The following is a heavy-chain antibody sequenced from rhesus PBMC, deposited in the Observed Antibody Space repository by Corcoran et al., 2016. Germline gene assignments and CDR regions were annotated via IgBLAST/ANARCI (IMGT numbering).Heavy chain of an antibody. CDR1: GASISSNY. CDR3: TSGGWSPYYFDY. J-gene: IGHJ4*01. CDR2: SYGSGGHT. D-gene: IGHD6-37*01. Sequence: QVQLQESGPGLVKPSETLPLTCAVSGASISSNYWSWIRQAPGKGLEGIGRSYGSGGHTDYTPSLKRRVSISIDTSKNRFSLMLSSVTAADTAVYYCTSGGWSPYYFDYWGQGVLVTVSS. V-gene: IGHV4S2*01.